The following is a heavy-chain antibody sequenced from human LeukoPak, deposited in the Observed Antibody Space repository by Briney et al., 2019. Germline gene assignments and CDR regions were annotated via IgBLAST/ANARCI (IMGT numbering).Heavy chain of an antibody. CDR2: INPSGGST. J-gene: IGHJ3*02. CDR1: GYTFTSYY. V-gene: IGHV1-46*01. CDR3: ARGEVRANQLGHTGAFDI. Sequence: GASVKVSCKASGYTFTSYYMHWARHAPGQGLEWMGIINPSGGSTSYAQKFQGRVTMTRDMSTSTVHMELSSLRSEDTAVYYCARGEVRANQLGHTGAFDIWGQGTMVTVSS. D-gene: IGHD4/OR15-4a*01.